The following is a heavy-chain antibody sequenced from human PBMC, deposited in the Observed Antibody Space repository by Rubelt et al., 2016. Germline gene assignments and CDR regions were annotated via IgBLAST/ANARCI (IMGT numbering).Heavy chain of an antibody. Sequence: RLSCAASGFTFSSYAMSWVRQAPGKGLEWVSAISGSGGSTYYADSVKGRFTISRDHSKNPLYLQMNSLRAEDTAVYYCAKASGSLRYSYPNYFDYWGQGTLVTVSS. J-gene: IGHJ4*02. V-gene: IGHV3-23*01. CDR2: ISGSGGST. CDR3: AKASGSLRYSYPNYFDY. D-gene: IGHD3-9*01. CDR1: GFTFSSYA.